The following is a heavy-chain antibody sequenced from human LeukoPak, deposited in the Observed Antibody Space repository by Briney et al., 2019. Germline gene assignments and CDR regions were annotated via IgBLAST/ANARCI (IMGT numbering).Heavy chain of an antibody. D-gene: IGHD3-10*01. J-gene: IGHJ3*02. CDR1: GFTVSINY. V-gene: IGHV3-66*01. CDR2: VYSGGST. CDR3: ASSRAVGFRDDAFDI. Sequence: GGSLRLSCAASGFTVSINYMTWVRQAPGKGLEWVSVVYSGGSTYYADSVKGRFTVSRDNSKSTLYLQMNSLRAEDTAVYYCASSRAVGFRDDAFDIWGQGTMVTVSS.